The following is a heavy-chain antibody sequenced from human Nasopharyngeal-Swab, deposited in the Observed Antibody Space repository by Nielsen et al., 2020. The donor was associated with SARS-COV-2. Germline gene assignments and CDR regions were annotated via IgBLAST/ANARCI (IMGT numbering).Heavy chain of an antibody. CDR1: GFTFDDYV. D-gene: IGHD3-3*01. Sequence: GGSLRLSCAASGFTFDDYVMHWVRQAPGKGLEGVSLISWDGASTYYADSVKGPFTISRDNAKNSLYLQMNSLRAEDTAVYYCARDGLDYDFWSAYFMDVWGQGTTVTVSS. CDR3: ARDGLDYDFWSAYFMDV. V-gene: IGHV3-43D*03. CDR2: ISWDGAST. J-gene: IGHJ6*02.